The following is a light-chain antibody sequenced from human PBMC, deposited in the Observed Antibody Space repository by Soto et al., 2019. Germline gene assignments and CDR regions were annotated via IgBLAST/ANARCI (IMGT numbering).Light chain of an antibody. CDR2: EVN. J-gene: IGLJ2*01. V-gene: IGLV2-8*01. CDR3: SSYAGSKRVV. Sequence: QSALTQPPSASGSPGQSVTLSCTGTSSDVGGYNYVSWYQQHPGKAPKLIIYEVNKRPSGVPARFSGSKSGNTASLTVSGLQDEDEADYSCSSYAGSKRVVFGGGTKLTVL. CDR1: SSDVGGYNY.